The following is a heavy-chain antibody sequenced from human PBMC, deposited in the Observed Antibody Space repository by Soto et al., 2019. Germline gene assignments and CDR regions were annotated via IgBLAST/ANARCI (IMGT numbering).Heavy chain of an antibody. V-gene: IGHV3-11*06. Sequence: GGSLRLSCAASGFTFSDYYMSWIRQAPGKGLEWVSYISSSSSYTNYADSVKGRFTISRDNAKNSLYLQMNSLRAEDTAVYYCARGYCSSTSCYTGSYYGMDVWGQGTTVTGLL. J-gene: IGHJ6*02. D-gene: IGHD2-2*02. CDR1: GFTFSDYY. CDR2: ISSSSSYT. CDR3: ARGYCSSTSCYTGSYYGMDV.